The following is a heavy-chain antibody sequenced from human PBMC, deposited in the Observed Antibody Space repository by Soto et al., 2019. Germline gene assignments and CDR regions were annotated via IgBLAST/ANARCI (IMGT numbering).Heavy chain of an antibody. D-gene: IGHD3-10*01. Sequence: GGSLRLSCAASGFTVSSNYMSWVRQAPGKGLEWVGLIRSKTYGETTEYAASVRGRFTMSIDESRNIAHLQMNSLKTEDTAVYYCTIGRYGSGSYYSNNYFDPWGQGTQVTVSS. CDR1: GFTVSSNY. J-gene: IGHJ5*02. V-gene: IGHV3-49*04. CDR3: TIGRYGSGSYYSNNYFDP. CDR2: IRSKTYGETT.